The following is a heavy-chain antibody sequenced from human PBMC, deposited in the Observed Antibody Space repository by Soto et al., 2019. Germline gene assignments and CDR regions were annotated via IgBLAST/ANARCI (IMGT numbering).Heavy chain of an antibody. CDR2: IIPIFGTA. D-gene: IGHD3-9*01. J-gene: IGHJ4*02. Sequence: ASVKVCCNASGGTFSSYAISWVRQAPGQGLEWMGRIIPIFGTANYAQKFQGRVTITADESTSTAYMELSSLRSEDTAVYYCARYPRYFYLLFRPYFDYWGQGTLVTVYS. V-gene: IGHV1-69*13. CDR1: GGTFSSYA. CDR3: ARYPRYFYLLFRPYFDY.